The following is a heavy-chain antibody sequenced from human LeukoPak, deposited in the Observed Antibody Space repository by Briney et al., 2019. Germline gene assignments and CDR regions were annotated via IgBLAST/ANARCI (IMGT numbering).Heavy chain of an antibody. CDR3: ARGWGIAAAGTYYYYGMDV. V-gene: IGHV3-72*01. D-gene: IGHD6-13*01. J-gene: IGHJ6*02. CDR2: TRNKANSYTT. CDR1: GFTFSNYW. Sequence: GGSLRLSCEVSGFTFSNYWMTWVRQAPGKGLEWVGRTRNKANSYTTEYAASVKGRFAVSRDDSKNSLYLQMNSLRAEDTAVYYCARGWGIAAAGTYYYYGMDVWGQGTTVTVSS.